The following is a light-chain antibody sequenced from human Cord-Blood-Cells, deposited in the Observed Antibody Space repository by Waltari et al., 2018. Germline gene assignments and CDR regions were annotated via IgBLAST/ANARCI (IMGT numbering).Light chain of an antibody. CDR3: QQYGSSPPWT. CDR2: GAS. CDR1: QSVSSSY. V-gene: IGKV3-20*01. Sequence: EIVLTQSPGTLSLSPGERATLSCRASQSVSSSYLAWYQQNPGQPPRLLIYGASSRATGIPDRFSGSGSGTDFTLTISRLGPEDFAVYYCQQYGSSPPWTFGQGTKVEIK. J-gene: IGKJ1*01.